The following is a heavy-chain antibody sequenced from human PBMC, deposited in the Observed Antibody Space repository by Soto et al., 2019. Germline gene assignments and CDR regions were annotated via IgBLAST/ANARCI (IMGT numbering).Heavy chain of an antibody. CDR2: ISYDGSNK. Sequence: QVQLVESGGGVVQPGGSLRLSCAASGFTFSSYGMHWVRQAPGKGLEWVAVISYDGSNKYYADSVKGRFTISRDNSKNTLYLQMNSLRAEDTAVYYCAKDASLWFGDPAVPIYYYDYGMDVWGQGTTVTVSS. V-gene: IGHV3-30*18. CDR3: AKDASLWFGDPAVPIYYYDYGMDV. J-gene: IGHJ6*02. CDR1: GFTFSSYG. D-gene: IGHD3-10*01.